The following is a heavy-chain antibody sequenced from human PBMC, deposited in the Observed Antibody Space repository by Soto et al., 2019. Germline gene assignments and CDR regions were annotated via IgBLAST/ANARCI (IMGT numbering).Heavy chain of an antibody. D-gene: IGHD1-7*01. CDR3: AKEGIQSGTTFGFYFND. CDR2: ISAGGDST. V-gene: IGHV3-23*01. CDR1: GFTFNNYA. J-gene: IGHJ4*02. Sequence: EVLLLGSGGGLVQPGGSLRLSCEASGFTFNNYAVSCVRQTPGKGLEWVSAISAGGDSTKYAESVNGRFTISRDNSKNTLYLQMNSMRAEDTAIYYCAKEGIQSGTTFGFYFNDWGQGTLVTVSS.